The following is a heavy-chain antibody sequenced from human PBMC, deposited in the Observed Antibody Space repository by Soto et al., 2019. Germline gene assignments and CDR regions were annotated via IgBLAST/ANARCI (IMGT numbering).Heavy chain of an antibody. CDR1: GGSISSYY. V-gene: IGHV4-59*01. J-gene: IGHJ4*02. CDR3: ARDRDSGCLDY. CDR2: IYYSGST. D-gene: IGHD5-12*01. Sequence: PSETLSLTCTVSGGSISSYYWSWIRQPPGKGLEWIGYIYYSGSTNYNPSLKSRVTISVDTSKNQFSLKLSSVTAADTAVYYCARDRDSGCLDYWGQGPLVTVSS.